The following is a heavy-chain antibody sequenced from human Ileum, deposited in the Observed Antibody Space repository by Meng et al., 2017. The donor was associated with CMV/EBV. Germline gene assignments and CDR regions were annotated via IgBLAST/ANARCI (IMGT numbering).Heavy chain of an antibody. V-gene: IGHV2-5*01. CDR1: TTTGVG. CDR3: AHSGTYHDFWSGDRHYFDY. D-gene: IGHD3-3*01. Sequence: TTTGVGVGWVRQTTGEALEWLALIYWTDDRRYNPSLKSRLTITKDTSKNQVVLTMTNMDPVDTATYYCAHSGTYHDFWSGDRHYFDYWGQGTLVTVSS. CDR2: IYWTDDR. J-gene: IGHJ4*02.